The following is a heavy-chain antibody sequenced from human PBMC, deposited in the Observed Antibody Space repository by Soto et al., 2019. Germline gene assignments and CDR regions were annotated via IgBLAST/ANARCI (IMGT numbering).Heavy chain of an antibody. D-gene: IGHD2-15*01. Sequence: PGGSLRLSCAASGFTFSSYAMSWVRQAPGKGLEWVSAISGSGGSTYYADSVKGRFTISRDNSKNTLYLQMNSLRAEDTAVYYCAKDPDRRYSNYYYYMDVWGKGTTVTVSS. CDR3: AKDPDRRYSNYYYYMDV. CDR1: GFTFSSYA. V-gene: IGHV3-23*01. CDR2: ISGSGGST. J-gene: IGHJ6*03.